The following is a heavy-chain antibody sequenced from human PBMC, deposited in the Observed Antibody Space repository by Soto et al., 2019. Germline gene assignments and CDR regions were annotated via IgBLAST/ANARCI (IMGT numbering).Heavy chain of an antibody. CDR3: AKDKRDCSSTSCYPHYYGMDV. CDR2: ISGSGGST. CDR1: GFTFSSYA. D-gene: IGHD2-2*01. V-gene: IGHV3-23*01. J-gene: IGHJ6*02. Sequence: VQLLESGGGLVQPGGSLRLSCAASGFTFSSYAMSWVRQAPGKGLEWVSAISGSGGSTYYADSVKGRFTISRDNSKNTLYLQMNSLRAEDTAVYYCAKDKRDCSSTSCYPHYYGMDVWGQGTTVTVSS.